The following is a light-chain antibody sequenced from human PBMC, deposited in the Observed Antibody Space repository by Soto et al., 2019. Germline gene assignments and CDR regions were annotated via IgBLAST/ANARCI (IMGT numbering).Light chain of an antibody. CDR1: QSFSNS. CDR3: QQYNNWPFT. V-gene: IGKV3-15*01. J-gene: IGKJ4*01. Sequence: EIVMTQSPATLSVSPGERATLSCRASQSFSNSLAWYQQKPGQAPRLINYNAFARATGIPARFSGSGSGTEFTLTISSLQSEDFAVYYCQQYNNWPFTFGGGTKVEI. CDR2: NAF.